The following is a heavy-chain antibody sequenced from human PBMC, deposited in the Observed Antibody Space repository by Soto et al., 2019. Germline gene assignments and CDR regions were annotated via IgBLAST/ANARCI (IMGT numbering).Heavy chain of an antibody. D-gene: IGHD6-13*01. J-gene: IGHJ6*02. CDR3: ARDSRQQLVLDPNYYYYYGMDV. CDR2: INPNSGGT. CDR1: GYTFTGYY. Sequence: ASVKVSCKASGYTFTGYYMHWVRQAPGQGLEWMGWINPNSGGTNYAQKFQGWVTMTRDTSISTAYMELSRLRSDDTAVYYCARDSRQQLVLDPNYYYYYGMDVWGQGTTVTVSS. V-gene: IGHV1-2*04.